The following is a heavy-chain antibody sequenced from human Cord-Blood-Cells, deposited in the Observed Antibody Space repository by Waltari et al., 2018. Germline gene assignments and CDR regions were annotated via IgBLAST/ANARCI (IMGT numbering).Heavy chain of an antibody. CDR1: GGSISSYY. CDR2: IYYSGST. Sequence: QVQLQESGPGLVKPSETLSLTCTVPGGSISSYYWSWIRQPPGKGLEWIGYIYYSGSTNYNPSLKSRVTISVDTSKNQFSLKLSSVTAADTAVYYCARDARSDRYYYYYMDVWGKGTTVTVSS. CDR3: ARDARSDRYYYYYMDV. V-gene: IGHV4-59*01. J-gene: IGHJ6*03. D-gene: IGHD3-3*01.